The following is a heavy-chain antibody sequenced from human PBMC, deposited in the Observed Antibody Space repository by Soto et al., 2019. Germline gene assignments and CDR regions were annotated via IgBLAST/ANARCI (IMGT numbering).Heavy chain of an antibody. Sequence: SETLSLTCTVSGASISSAYWSWVRQSPGKGLEWIGYVHYSGGTKDNPSLNGRVSLSIDTSKNQFSLKLSSVAAADTAVYYCARGYYDSRGQSNPFDVWGQGTMVTVS. CDR2: VHYSGGT. J-gene: IGHJ3*01. D-gene: IGHD3-22*01. CDR3: ARGYYDSRGQSNPFDV. CDR1: GASISSAY. V-gene: IGHV4-59*13.